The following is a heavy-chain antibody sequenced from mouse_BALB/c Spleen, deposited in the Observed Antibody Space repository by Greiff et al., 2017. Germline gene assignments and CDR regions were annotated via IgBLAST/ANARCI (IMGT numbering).Heavy chain of an antibody. D-gene: IGHD1-1*01. CDR1: GFNIKDTY. CDR2: IDPANGNT. J-gene: IGHJ4*01. CDR3: ASYGRGAMDY. Sequence: VQLQQSGAELVKPGASVKLSCTASGFNIKDTYMHWVKQRPEQGLEWIGRIDPANGNTKYDPKFQGMATITADTSSNTAYLQLSSLTSEDTAVYYCASYGRGAMDYWGQGTSVTVSA. V-gene: IGHV14-3*02.